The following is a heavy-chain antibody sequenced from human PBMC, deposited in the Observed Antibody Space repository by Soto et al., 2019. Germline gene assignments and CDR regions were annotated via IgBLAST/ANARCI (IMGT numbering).Heavy chain of an antibody. CDR3: AHAYYDSSGKNFDY. V-gene: IGHV2-5*02. CDR2: IYWDDDK. J-gene: IGHJ4*02. Sequence: QITLKESGPTLVKPTQTLTLTCTFSGFSLSTSGVGVGWIRQPPGKALEWLALIYWDDDKRYSPSLKSRLTITKDTSKSQVVLTMTNMDPVDTATYYCAHAYYDSSGKNFDYWGQGTLVTVSS. CDR1: GFSLSTSGVG. D-gene: IGHD3-22*01.